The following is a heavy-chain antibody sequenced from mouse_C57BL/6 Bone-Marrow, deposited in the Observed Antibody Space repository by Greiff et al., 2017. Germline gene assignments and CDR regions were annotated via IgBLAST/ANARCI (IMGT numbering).Heavy chain of an antibody. CDR1: GYTFTSYG. Sequence: VQLQQSGAELARPGASVKLSCKASGYTFTSYGISWVKQRTGQGLEWIGEIYPRSGNTYYNEKFKGKATLTADKSSSTASLKLRSLTSEDSAVYFCARRSYDYYAMYYWGQGTSVTVAS. D-gene: IGHD6-5*01. CDR2: IYPRSGNT. J-gene: IGHJ4*01. V-gene: IGHV1-81*01. CDR3: ARRSYDYYAMYY.